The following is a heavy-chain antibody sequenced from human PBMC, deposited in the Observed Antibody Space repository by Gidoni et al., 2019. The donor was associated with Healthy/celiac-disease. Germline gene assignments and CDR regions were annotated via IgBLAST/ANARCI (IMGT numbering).Heavy chain of an antibody. CDR3: AKFTIFGGDYYYYGMDV. J-gene: IGHJ6*02. Sequence: EVQLLESGGGLVQPGGSLRLSCAASGFTFSSYAMSWVRQAPGKGLEWVSVISGSGGNTYYADSVKGRFTISRDNSKNTLYLQMNSLRAEDTAVYYCAKFTIFGGDYYYYGMDVWGQGTTVTVSS. CDR1: GFTFSSYA. D-gene: IGHD3-3*01. V-gene: IGHV3-23*01. CDR2: ISGSGGNT.